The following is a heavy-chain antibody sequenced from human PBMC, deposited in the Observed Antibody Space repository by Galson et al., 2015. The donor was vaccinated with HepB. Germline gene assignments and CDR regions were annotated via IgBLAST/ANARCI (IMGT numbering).Heavy chain of an antibody. D-gene: IGHD3-3*01. CDR2: MNPNSGNT. CDR3: ARDNRHYDFWSGYSYYYYYYMDV. V-gene: IGHV1-8*01. Sequence: QGLEWMGWMNPNSGNTGYAQKFQGRATMTRNTSISTAYMELSSLRSEDTAVYYCARDNRHYDFWSGYSYYYYYYMDVWGKGTTVTVSS. J-gene: IGHJ6*03.